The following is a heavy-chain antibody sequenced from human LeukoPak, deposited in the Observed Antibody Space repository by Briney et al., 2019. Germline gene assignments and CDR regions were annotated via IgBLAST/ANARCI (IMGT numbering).Heavy chain of an antibody. J-gene: IGHJ4*02. CDR2: INWNGGST. CDR3: ARDHGGYGDYLSGVY. CDR1: GFTFDDYG. D-gene: IGHD4-17*01. Sequence: GGSLRLSCAASGFTFDDYGMSWVRQAPGKGLEWVSGINWNGGSTGYADSVKGRFTISRDNAKNSLYLQMNSLRAEDTAVYYCARDHGGYGDYLSGVYWGQGTLVTVSS. V-gene: IGHV3-20*04.